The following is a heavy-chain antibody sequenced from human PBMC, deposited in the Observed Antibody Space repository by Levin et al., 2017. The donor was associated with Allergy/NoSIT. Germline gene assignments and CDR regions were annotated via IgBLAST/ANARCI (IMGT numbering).Heavy chain of an antibody. CDR3: ASAVAGTHIRGFFQH. V-gene: IGHV3-11*01. CDR2: ISSGGTTE. D-gene: IGHD6-19*01. CDR1: GFIFSDHY. J-gene: IGHJ1*01. Sequence: GGSLRLSCAASGFIFSDHYMSWIRQAPGKGLEWISYISSGGTTEYYADSVKGRFTISRDQAKNSLYLQMNSLRADDTALYFCASAVAGTHIRGFFQHWGHGTLVTVSS.